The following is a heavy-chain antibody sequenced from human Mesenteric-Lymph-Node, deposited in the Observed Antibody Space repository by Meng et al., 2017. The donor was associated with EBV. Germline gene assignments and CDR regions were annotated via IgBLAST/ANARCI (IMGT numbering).Heavy chain of an antibody. CDR2: INAGNDNT. Sequence: QVQLLQAGAEVKKPGASVKVSCKASGYSFTSYAIHWMRQAPGHSPEWMGWINAGNDNTKYSQKFQHRVTIIRDTSATTAYMELSSLRSEDTAVYYCARGGYDFWSGYYTFDYWGQGTLVTVSS. CDR1: GYSFTSYA. D-gene: IGHD3-3*01. V-gene: IGHV1-3*01. J-gene: IGHJ4*02. CDR3: ARGGYDFWSGYYTFDY.